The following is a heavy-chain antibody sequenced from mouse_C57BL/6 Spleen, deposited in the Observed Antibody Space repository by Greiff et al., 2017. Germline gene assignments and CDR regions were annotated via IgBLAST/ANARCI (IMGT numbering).Heavy chain of an antibody. CDR2: INPSTGGT. CDR1: GYSFTSYY. CDR3: AIYYYGSPLFAY. V-gene: IGHV1-42*01. D-gene: IGHD1-1*01. Sequence: VQLKQSGPELVKPGASVKISCKASGYSFTSYYMNWVKQSPEKSLEWIGEINPSTGGTTYNQKFKAKATLTVDKSSSTAYMQLKSLTSEDSAVYYCAIYYYGSPLFAYWGQGTLVTVSA. J-gene: IGHJ3*01.